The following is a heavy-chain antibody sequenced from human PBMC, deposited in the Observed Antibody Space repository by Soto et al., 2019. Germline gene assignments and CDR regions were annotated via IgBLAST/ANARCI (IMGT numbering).Heavy chain of an antibody. D-gene: IGHD3-3*01. Sequence: QVQLVQSGAEVKKPGSSVKVSCKASGGTFSSYAISWVRQAPGQGLEWMGGIIPIFGTANYAQKFQGRVTITADESTSTAYIELSSLRSEDTAVYYCARGTYYDFWSGYSDPDAFDIWGQGTMVTVSS. V-gene: IGHV1-69*01. CDR2: IIPIFGTA. CDR1: GGTFSSYA. J-gene: IGHJ3*02. CDR3: ARGTYYDFWSGYSDPDAFDI.